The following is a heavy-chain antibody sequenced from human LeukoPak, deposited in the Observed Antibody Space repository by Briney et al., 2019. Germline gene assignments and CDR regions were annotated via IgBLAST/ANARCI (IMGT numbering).Heavy chain of an antibody. CDR3: ARCNYYYGMDV. CDR1: GGSISSGNYF. CDR2: IYTSGGA. J-gene: IGHJ6*02. V-gene: IGHV4-61*02. Sequence: PSETLSLTCTVSGGSISSGNYFWSWIRQPAGKGLEWIGRIYTSGGANYDPSLQSRITISVDTSKNQFSLKLSSVTAGDAAVYYCARCNYYYGMDVWGRGTTVTVSS.